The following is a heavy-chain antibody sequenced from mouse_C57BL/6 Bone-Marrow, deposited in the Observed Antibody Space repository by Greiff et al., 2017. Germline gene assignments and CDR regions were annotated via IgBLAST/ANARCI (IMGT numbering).Heavy chain of an antibody. D-gene: IGHD1-1*01. CDR2: ISNGGGST. Sequence: EVHLVESGGGLVQPGGSLKLSCAASGFTFSDYYMYWVRQTPEKRLEWVAYISNGGGSTYYPDTVKGRFTISRDNAKNTLYLQMSRLKSEDTAMYYGARQGYYGSSFFAYWGQGTLVTVSA. J-gene: IGHJ3*01. V-gene: IGHV5-12*01. CDR3: ARQGYYGSSFFAY. CDR1: GFTFSDYY.